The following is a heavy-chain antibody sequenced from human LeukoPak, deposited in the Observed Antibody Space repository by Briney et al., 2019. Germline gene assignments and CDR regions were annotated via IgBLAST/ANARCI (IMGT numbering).Heavy chain of an antibody. D-gene: IGHD3-10*01. CDR3: ARISGVSNGEYQGDYYYYGMDV. V-gene: IGHV5-51*01. CDR1: GYSFTSYW. Sequence: GESLKVSCKGSGYSFTSYWIGWVRQMPGKGLEWMGNIYPGDSETRSSPSSQGQVTISVDKSISTAYLQWSGLKASDSAMYYCARISGVSNGEYQGDYYYYGMDVWGQGTTVAVSS. J-gene: IGHJ6*02. CDR2: IYPGDSET.